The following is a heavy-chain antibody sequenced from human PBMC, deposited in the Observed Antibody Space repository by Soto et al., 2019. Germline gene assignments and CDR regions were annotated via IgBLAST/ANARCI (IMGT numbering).Heavy chain of an antibody. CDR3: ARGRQQLVYYYYYYYMDV. D-gene: IGHD6-13*01. V-gene: IGHV4-34*01. CDR1: GGSFSGYY. CDR2: INHSGST. J-gene: IGHJ6*03. Sequence: SETLSLTCAVYGGSFSGYYWSWIRQPPGKGLEWIGEINHSGSTNYNPSLKSRVTISVDTSKNQISLKLSSVTAADTAVYYCARGRQQLVYYYYYYYMDVWGKGTTVTVSS.